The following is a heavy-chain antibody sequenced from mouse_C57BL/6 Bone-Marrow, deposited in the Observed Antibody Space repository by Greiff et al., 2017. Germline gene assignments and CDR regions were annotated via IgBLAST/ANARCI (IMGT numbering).Heavy chain of an antibody. CDR3: ARGFDYYGSSYFDY. CDR1: GYAFTNYL. Sequence: QVQLQQSGAELVRPGTSVKVSCKASGYAFTNYLIEWVKQRPGQGLEWIGVINPGSGGTNYNEKFKGKATLTADKSSSTAYMRLSSLTSEDSAVYFCARGFDYYGSSYFDYWGQGTTLTVSS. D-gene: IGHD1-1*01. V-gene: IGHV1-54*01. J-gene: IGHJ2*01. CDR2: INPGSGGT.